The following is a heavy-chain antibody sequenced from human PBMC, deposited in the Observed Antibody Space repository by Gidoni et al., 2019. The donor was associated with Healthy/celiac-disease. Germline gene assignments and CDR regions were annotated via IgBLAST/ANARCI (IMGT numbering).Heavy chain of an antibody. CDR3: ARFYSGSYLDEDSFYI. CDR2: IIPIFGTA. D-gene: IGHD1-26*01. Sequence: QVQLVQSGAEVKKPGSSVKVSCKASGGPFSSSASSGVRQAPGQGLAWRGGIIPIFGTANYAQKFQGRVTITADESTSTAYMELSSLRSEDTAVYYCARFYSGSYLDEDSFYIWGQGTMVTVSS. V-gene: IGHV1-69*01. J-gene: IGHJ3*02. CDR1: GGPFSSSA.